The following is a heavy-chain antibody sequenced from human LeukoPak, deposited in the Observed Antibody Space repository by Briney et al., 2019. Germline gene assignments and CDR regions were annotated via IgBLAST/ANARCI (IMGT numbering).Heavy chain of an antibody. V-gene: IGHV1-69*06. Sequence: GASVKVSCKASGGTFSSYAISWVRQAPGQGLEWMGGIIPIFGTANYAQKFQGRVTITADKSTSTAYMELSSLRSEDTAVYYCARDPAAAAGTGGDPWGQGTLVTVSS. CDR3: ARDPAAAAGTGGDP. D-gene: IGHD6-13*01. CDR1: GGTFSSYA. CDR2: IIPIFGTA. J-gene: IGHJ5*02.